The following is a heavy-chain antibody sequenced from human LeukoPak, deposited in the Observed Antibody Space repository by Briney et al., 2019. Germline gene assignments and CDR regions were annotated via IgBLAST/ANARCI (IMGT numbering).Heavy chain of an antibody. Sequence: PGGSLRLSRAASGFTVSSNYMSWVRQAPGKGLEWVSVIYSGGNTYYADSVKGRFTISRDKSKNTLYLQMNSLRAEDTAVYYCARDSSFDYWGQGTLVTVSS. J-gene: IGHJ4*02. CDR3: ARDSSFDY. CDR2: IYSGGNT. V-gene: IGHV3-66*01. CDR1: GFTVSSNY.